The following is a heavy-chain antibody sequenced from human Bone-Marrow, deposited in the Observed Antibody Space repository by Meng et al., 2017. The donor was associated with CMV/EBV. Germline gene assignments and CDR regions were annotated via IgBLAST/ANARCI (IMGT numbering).Heavy chain of an antibody. D-gene: IGHD3-3*01. J-gene: IGHJ4*02. CDR1: GDTFSSDS. CDR3: ARAQGDPYYDYWSALAY. CDR2: IIPMVPIS. V-gene: IGHV1-69*10. Sequence: SVKVSCKASGDTFSSDSFSWVRQAPGQGLEWVGGIIPMVPISNYAQRFQGRVTITADKSTSTAYMELRSLRSEDTAVYFCARAQGDPYYDYWSALAYLGRGPRVTGSS.